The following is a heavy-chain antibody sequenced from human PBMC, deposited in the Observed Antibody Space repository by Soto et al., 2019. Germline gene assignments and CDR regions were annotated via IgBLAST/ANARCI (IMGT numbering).Heavy chain of an antibody. Sequence: QEQLVESGGGLVKPGGSLRLSCAASGFTMSDYYMNWIRHIPGKWLGRSAYISTNNRYIKSSDSLKGRFTISRDDANNSLYLQMNSLRVEDTATYYCATVYDVLTSARLDPWGQGTLVSVST. CDR1: GFTMSDYY. CDR3: ATVYDVLTSARLDP. CDR2: ISTNNRYI. V-gene: IGHV3-11*05. J-gene: IGHJ5*02. D-gene: IGHD3-9*01.